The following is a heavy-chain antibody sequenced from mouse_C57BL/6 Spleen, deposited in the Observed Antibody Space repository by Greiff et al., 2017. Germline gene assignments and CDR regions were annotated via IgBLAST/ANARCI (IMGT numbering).Heavy chain of an antibody. V-gene: IGHV5-15*01. CDR3: SRQCGDHYSNFDYAMDY. J-gene: IGHJ4*01. Sequence: EVMLVESGGGLVQPGGSLKLSCAASGFTFSDYGMAWVRQAPRKGPEWVAFISNLAYSIYYADTVTGRFTISRENAKNTLYLEMSSLRSEDTAMYYCSRQCGDHYSNFDYAMDYWGQGTSVTVSS. CDR2: ISNLAYSI. CDR1: GFTFSDYG. D-gene: IGHD2-5*01.